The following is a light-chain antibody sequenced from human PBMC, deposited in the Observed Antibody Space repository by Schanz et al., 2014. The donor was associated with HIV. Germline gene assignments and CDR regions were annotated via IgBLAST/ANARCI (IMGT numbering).Light chain of an antibody. V-gene: IGLV2-8*01. CDR1: GSDVGGFNR. J-gene: IGLJ2*01. Sequence: QSALTQPPSVSGSPGQSVTISCTGTGSDVGGFNRVSWYQHHPAEPPKLIIYEVNKRPSGVPNRLSGSKSGNTASLTVSGLQADDEADYYCSSFAGNNKLLFGGGTKLTVL. CDR3: SSFAGNNKLL. CDR2: EVN.